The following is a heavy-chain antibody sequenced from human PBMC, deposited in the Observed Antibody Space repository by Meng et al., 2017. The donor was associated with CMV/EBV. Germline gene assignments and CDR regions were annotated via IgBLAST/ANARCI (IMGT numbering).Heavy chain of an antibody. Sequence: SETLSLTCTVSGGSISSSSYYWGWIRQPPGKGLEWIGSIYYSGSTYYNPSLKSRVTISVDTSKNQFSLKLSSVTAADTAVYYCARVGRYCSSTSCYHTYYYYDMDVWGQGTTVTVSS. CDR2: IYYSGST. J-gene: IGHJ6*02. CDR1: GGSISSSSYY. CDR3: ARVGRYCSSTSCYHTYYYYDMDV. V-gene: IGHV4-39*07. D-gene: IGHD2-2*01.